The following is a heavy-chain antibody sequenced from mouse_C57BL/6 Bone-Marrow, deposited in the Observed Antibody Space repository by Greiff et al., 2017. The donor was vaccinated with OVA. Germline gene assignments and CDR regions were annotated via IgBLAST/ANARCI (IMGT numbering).Heavy chain of an antibody. CDR1: GFTFSDYG. D-gene: IGHD1-1*01. CDR2: ISSGSSTI. V-gene: IGHV5-17*01. Sequence: EVMLVESGGGLVKPGGSLKLSCAASGFTFSDYGMHWVRQAPEKGLEWVAYISSGSSTIYYADTVKGRFTISRDNAKNTLFLQMTSLRSEDKAMYYCARTDASKYFDDWGPGTTVTVSS. CDR3: ARTDASKYFDD. J-gene: IGHJ1*01.